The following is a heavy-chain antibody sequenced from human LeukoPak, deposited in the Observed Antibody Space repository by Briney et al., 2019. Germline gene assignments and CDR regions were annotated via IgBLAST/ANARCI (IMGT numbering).Heavy chain of an antibody. D-gene: IGHD4-23*01. Sequence: ASVKVSCKASGYTFTSYGISWVRQAPGQGLEWMGWISAYNGNTNYAQKLQGRVTMTTDTSTSTAYMELRSLRSDDTAVYYCARATVVTPSGSYYYYYMDVWGKGTTVTVSS. CDR3: ARATVVTPSGSYYYYYMDV. CDR1: GYTFTSYG. V-gene: IGHV1-18*01. CDR2: ISAYNGNT. J-gene: IGHJ6*03.